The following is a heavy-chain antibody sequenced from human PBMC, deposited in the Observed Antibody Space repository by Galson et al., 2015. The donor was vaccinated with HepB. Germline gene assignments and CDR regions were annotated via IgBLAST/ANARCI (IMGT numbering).Heavy chain of an antibody. Sequence: SVKVSCKASGYTFTSYAMHWVRQAPGQRPEWMGWINAGNGKTKYSQNFQGRVTFIRDTSASTAYMELSSLRSEDTAVYYCARDRASMAYFYGLDVRGQGTTVTVSS. CDR3: ARDRASMAYFYGLDV. J-gene: IGHJ6*02. D-gene: IGHD2/OR15-2a*01. V-gene: IGHV1-3*01. CDR1: GYTFTSYA. CDR2: INAGNGKT.